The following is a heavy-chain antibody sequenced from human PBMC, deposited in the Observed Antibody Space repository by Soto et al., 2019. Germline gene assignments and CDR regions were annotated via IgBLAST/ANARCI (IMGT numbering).Heavy chain of an antibody. D-gene: IGHD3-3*02. Sequence: GGSLRLSCSASGFTFSSYAMHWVRQAPGKGLEYVSAISSNGGSTYYADSVKGRFTISRDNSKNTLYLQMSSLRAEDTAVYYCVKDSRGHFWSGYHDAFDIWGQGTMVTVSS. CDR3: VKDSRGHFWSGYHDAFDI. CDR1: GFTFSSYA. J-gene: IGHJ3*02. CDR2: ISSNGGST. V-gene: IGHV3-64D*09.